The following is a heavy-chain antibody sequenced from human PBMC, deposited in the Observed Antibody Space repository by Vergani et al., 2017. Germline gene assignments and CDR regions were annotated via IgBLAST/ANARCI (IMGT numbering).Heavy chain of an antibody. V-gene: IGHV3-23*01. D-gene: IGHD2/OR15-2a*01. CDR1: GFPFRNYA. J-gene: IGHJ6*02. CDR2: INDNGVTT. CDR3: ANSVIAGNVGVAYLGMDV. Sequence: EVQLLESGGGLAQPGGSLRLSCAASGFPFRNYAMTWVRQAPGKGLEWVSIINDNGVTTYYADSVKGRFTISRDNSKDTLYLQMNSLRTEDTAVYFCANSVIAGNVGVAYLGMDVWGRGTTVTVSS.